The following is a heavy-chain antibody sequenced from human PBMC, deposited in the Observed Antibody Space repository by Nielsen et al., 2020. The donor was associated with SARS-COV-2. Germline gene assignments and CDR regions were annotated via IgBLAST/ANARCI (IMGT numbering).Heavy chain of an antibody. D-gene: IGHD5-18*01. CDR3: ARDQIWDTAMVIYGMDV. J-gene: IGHJ6*02. CDR1: GYTFTGYY. V-gene: IGHV1-2*06. Sequence: ASVKVSCKASGYTFTGYYMHWVRQAPGQGLEWMGRINPNSGGTNYAQKFQGRVTMTRDTSISTAYMELSRLRSDDTAVYYCARDQIWDTAMVIYGMDVWGQGTTVTVSS. CDR2: INPNSGGT.